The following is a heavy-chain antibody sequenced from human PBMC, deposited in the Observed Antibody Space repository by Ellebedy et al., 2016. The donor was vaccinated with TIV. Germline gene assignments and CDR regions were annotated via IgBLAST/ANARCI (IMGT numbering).Heavy chain of an antibody. CDR2: INSDGSST. CDR3: ASNNWNVDY. CDR1: GFTFSSYA. V-gene: IGHV3-74*01. J-gene: IGHJ4*02. D-gene: IGHD1-20*01. Sequence: GESLKISCAASGFTFSSYAMSWVRQAPGKGLVWVSRINSDGSSTSYADSVKGRFTISRDNAKNTLYLQMNSLRAEDTAVYYCASNNWNVDYWGQGTLVTVSS.